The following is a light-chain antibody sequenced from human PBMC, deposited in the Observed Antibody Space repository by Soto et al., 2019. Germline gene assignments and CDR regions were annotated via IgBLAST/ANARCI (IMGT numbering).Light chain of an antibody. V-gene: IGLV2-11*01. CDR1: SSDVGGYNF. CDR3: CSYAGSYILV. CDR2: DVI. Sequence: QSALTQPRSVSGSPGQSVTISCSGTSSDVGGYNFVSWYQQYPGKAPKLMIYDVIKRPSGVPDRFSGSKSGNTASLTISGLQAEDEADYYCCSYAGSYILVFGGGTKLTVL. J-gene: IGLJ2*01.